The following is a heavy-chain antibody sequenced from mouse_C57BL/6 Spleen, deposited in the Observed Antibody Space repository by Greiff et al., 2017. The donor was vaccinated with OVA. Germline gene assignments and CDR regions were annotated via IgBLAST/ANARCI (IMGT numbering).Heavy chain of an antibody. J-gene: IGHJ1*03. V-gene: IGHV5-9*01. CDR1: GFTFSSYT. Sequence: DVQLQESGGGLVKPGGSLKLSCAASGFTFSSYTMSWVRQTPEKRLEWVATISGGGGNTYYPDSVKGRFTISRDNAKNTLYLQMSSLRSEDTALYYCARHYGNYEGYFDVWGTGTTVTVSS. CDR2: ISGGGGNT. CDR3: ARHYGNYEGYFDV. D-gene: IGHD2-1*01.